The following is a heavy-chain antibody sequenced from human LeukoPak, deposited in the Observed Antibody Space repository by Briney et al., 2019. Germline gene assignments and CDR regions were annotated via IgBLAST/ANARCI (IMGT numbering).Heavy chain of an antibody. D-gene: IGHD3-16*01. CDR2: ISGRGDRT. V-gene: IGHV3-23*01. CDR3: AKRKGGLRDPDY. CDR1: GFTFSSYA. Sequence: GGSLRLSCAASGFTFSSYAMSWVRQAPGKGLEWVSAISGRGDRTYYADSVKGRFTISRDNSKNTLYLQMNSLRAEDTAVYYCAKRKGGLRDPDYWGQGTLVTVSS. J-gene: IGHJ4*02.